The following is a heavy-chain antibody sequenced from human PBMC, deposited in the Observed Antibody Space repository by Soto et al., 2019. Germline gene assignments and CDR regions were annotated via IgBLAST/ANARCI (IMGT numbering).Heavy chain of an antibody. Sequence: QITLKESGPTLVKPTQTLTLACTFSGFSLSTSGVGVGWIRQPPGKALEWLALIYWDDDKRYSPSLKSRLTITKDTSKNQVVLTMTNMDPVDTATYYCAHIKSDVKWLAQGAFDTWGQGTMVTVSS. J-gene: IGHJ3*02. V-gene: IGHV2-5*02. CDR3: AHIKSDVKWLAQGAFDT. CDR1: GFSLSTSGVG. CDR2: IYWDDDK. D-gene: IGHD6-19*01.